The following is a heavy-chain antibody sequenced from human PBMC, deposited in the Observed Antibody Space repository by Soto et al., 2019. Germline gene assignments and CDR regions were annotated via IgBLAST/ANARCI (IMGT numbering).Heavy chain of an antibody. J-gene: IGHJ4*02. CDR1: GFTVSNNY. CDR2: IYSGGST. Sequence: EVQLVESGGGLVQPGGSLRLSCAATGFTVSNNYMGWVRQAPGKGLEWVSVIYSGGSTYYADSVKGRFTISRDNSKNTLYLQMSSLRAKDSAVYYCATLSHLENWGQGILVTVSS. CDR3: ATLSHLEN. V-gene: IGHV3-66*01.